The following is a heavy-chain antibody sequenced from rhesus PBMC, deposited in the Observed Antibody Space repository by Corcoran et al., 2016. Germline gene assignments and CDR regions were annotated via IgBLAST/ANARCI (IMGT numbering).Heavy chain of an antibody. Sequence: QVQLKESGPGLVKPSETLSLTCTVSGDSIISGYAWSWIRQPPGKGLEWIGYIGGHTNPSLKSRITISKDTSKNQFSLNLTSVTAADTAVYYCASGLNYGAPNFGLDSWGQGVVVTVSS. D-gene: IGHD1-26*01. V-gene: IGHV4-127*01. J-gene: IGHJ6*01. CDR2: IGG. CDR1: GDSIISGYA. CDR3: ASGLNYGAPNFGLDS.